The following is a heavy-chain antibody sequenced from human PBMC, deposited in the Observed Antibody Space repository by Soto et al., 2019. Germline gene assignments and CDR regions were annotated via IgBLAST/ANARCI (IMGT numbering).Heavy chain of an antibody. V-gene: IGHV4-34*01. CDR3: ARVHYYGSLAD. J-gene: IGHJ4*02. CDR2: INHSGST. D-gene: IGHD3-10*01. CDR1: GGSFSGYY. Sequence: QVQLQQWGAGLLKPSETLSLTCAVYGGSFSGYYWSWIRQPPGKGLGWIGEINHSGSTNYNPSLKSRVTISVDTSKNQFSLKLSSVTAADTAVYYCARVHYYGSLADWGQGTLVTVSS.